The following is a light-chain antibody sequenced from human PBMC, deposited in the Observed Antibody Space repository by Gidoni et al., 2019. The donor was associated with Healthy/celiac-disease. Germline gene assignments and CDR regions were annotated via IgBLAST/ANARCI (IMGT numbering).Light chain of an antibody. CDR2: AAS. CDR3: QQSYSTPQT. V-gene: IGKV1-39*01. J-gene: IGKJ1*01. CDR1: QSISSY. Sequence: DIQMTQSPSSLSASVGDRVTITCRASQSISSYLNWYQQKPGKAPKLLIYAASSLQSGVPSRFSVSGSGTDFTLTISSLQPEDFATYYCQQSYSTPQTFAQGTKVEIK.